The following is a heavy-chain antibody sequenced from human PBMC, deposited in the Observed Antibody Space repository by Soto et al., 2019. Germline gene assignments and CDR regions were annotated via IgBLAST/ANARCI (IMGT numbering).Heavy chain of an antibody. CDR1: GFTFSSYA. V-gene: IGHV3-30-3*01. CDR2: ISYDGSNK. J-gene: IGHJ6*02. CDR3: ARDISSSSWYSYYYYYGMDV. Sequence: VQLVESGGGVVQPGRSLRLSCAASGFTFSSYAMHWVRQAPGKGLEWVAVISYDGSNKYYADSVKGRFTISRDNSKNTLYLQMNSLRAEDTAVYYCARDISSSSWYSYYYYYGMDVWGQGTTVTVSS. D-gene: IGHD6-13*01.